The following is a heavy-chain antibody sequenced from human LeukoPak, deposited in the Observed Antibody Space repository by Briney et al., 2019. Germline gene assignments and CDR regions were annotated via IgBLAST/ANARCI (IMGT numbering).Heavy chain of an antibody. D-gene: IGHD5/OR15-5a*01. CDR1: GFTFDDYA. CDR2: ISWNSGSI. J-gene: IGHJ4*02. Sequence: PGRSLRLSCAASGFTFDDYAMHWVRQAPGKGLEWVSGISWNSGSIGYADSVKGRFTISRDNAKNSLYLQMNSLRAEDMALYYCAKDSGEGVYEYGFDYWGQGTLVTVSS. V-gene: IGHV3-9*03. CDR3: AKDSGEGVYEYGFDY.